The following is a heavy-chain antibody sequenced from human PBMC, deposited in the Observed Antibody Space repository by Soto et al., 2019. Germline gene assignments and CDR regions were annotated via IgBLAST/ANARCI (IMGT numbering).Heavy chain of an antibody. CDR3: AHLTYYYDSSGYYYPFDY. J-gene: IGHJ4*02. Sequence: SGPTLVNPTQTLTLTCTFSGFSLSSNGMAVGWIRQPPGKALEWLALIYWDDDKRYSPSLKTRLTITKDTSKNQVVLTMTNMDPVDTATYYCAHLTYYYDSSGYYYPFDYWGQGTLVTVSS. V-gene: IGHV2-5*02. D-gene: IGHD3-22*01. CDR1: GFSLSSNGMA. CDR2: IYWDDDK.